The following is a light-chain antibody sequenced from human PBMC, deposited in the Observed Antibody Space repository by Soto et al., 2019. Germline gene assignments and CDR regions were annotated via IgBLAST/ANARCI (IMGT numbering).Light chain of an antibody. CDR2: EVR. CDR3: NSYTSTGTLV. CDR1: RSDIGGYNY. Sequence: QSVLTQPASVSGSPGQSITISCTGTRSDIGGYNYVSWYQQYPGNAPKVIFYEVRNRPSGVSDRFSGSKSGNTASLTISGLHAEDEADYYCNSYTSTGTLVFGGGTKVTVL. J-gene: IGLJ3*02. V-gene: IGLV2-14*01.